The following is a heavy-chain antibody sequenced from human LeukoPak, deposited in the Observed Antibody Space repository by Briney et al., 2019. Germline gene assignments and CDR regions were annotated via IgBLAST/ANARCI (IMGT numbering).Heavy chain of an antibody. J-gene: IGHJ5*02. CDR2: ISSSGSTI. D-gene: IGHD4-17*01. CDR1: GFTFNSYS. V-gene: IGHV3-48*04. CDR3: ARGWFDYGEPNWFDP. Sequence: PGGSLRLSCAASGFTFNSYSMNWVRQAPGKGLEWVSYISSSGSTIYYADSVKGRFTISRDNTKNSLYLQMNSLRAEDTAVYYCARGWFDYGEPNWFDPWGQGTLVTVSS.